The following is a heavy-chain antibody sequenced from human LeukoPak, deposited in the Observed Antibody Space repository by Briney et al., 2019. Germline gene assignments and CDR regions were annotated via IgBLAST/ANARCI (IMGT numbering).Heavy chain of an antibody. CDR1: GYTFISSY. Sequence: ASVKVSCKASGYTFISSYLHWVRQAPGQGLEWMAIINPSDGSTSSAQKFQGRVTLTRDTSTSTVYMELSSLRSEDTAVYFCARGGGGTGSFDYWGQGTLVTVSS. CDR2: INPSDGST. V-gene: IGHV1-46*01. D-gene: IGHD1-1*01. J-gene: IGHJ4*02. CDR3: ARGGGGTGSFDY.